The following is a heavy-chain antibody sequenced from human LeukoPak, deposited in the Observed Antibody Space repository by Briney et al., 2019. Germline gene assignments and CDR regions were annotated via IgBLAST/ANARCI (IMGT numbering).Heavy chain of an antibody. CDR2: IYYSGST. D-gene: IGHD5-24*01. CDR1: GGSFSGYY. J-gene: IGHJ4*02. Sequence: PSETLSLTCAVYGGSFSGYYWSWIRQPPGKGLEWIGYIYYSGSTNYNPSLKSRVTISVDTSKNQFSLKLSSVTAADTAVYYCARGRYNYIDYWGQGTLVTVSS. CDR3: ARGRYNYIDY. V-gene: IGHV4-59*01.